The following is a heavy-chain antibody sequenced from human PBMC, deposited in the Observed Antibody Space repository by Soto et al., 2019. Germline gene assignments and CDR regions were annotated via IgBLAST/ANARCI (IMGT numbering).Heavy chain of an antibody. CDR2: ISAYNGNT. Sequence: ASVKVSCKASGYTFTSYGISWVRQAPGQGLEWMGWISAYNGNTNYAQKLQGRVTMTTDTSTSTAYMELRSLRSDDTAVYYCARDYLYDILTGFPSSSGMDVWGQGTTVTVSS. D-gene: IGHD3-9*01. V-gene: IGHV1-18*01. J-gene: IGHJ6*02. CDR3: ARDYLYDILTGFPSSSGMDV. CDR1: GYTFTSYG.